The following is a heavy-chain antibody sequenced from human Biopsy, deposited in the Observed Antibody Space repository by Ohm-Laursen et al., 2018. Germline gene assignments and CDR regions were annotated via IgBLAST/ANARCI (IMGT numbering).Heavy chain of an antibody. CDR2: IRNT. Sequence: GTLSLTCTVSGDSISSSTYYWGWIRQPPGKGLEWIGTIRNTYFRTSLKSRVTMSVDTSKNQFSLKLSSVTAADTGVYYCAQTRKDYGGFYFDYWGRGTLVTVSS. D-gene: IGHD4/OR15-4a*01. J-gene: IGHJ4*02. V-gene: IGHV4-39*01. CDR3: AQTRKDYGGFYFDY. CDR1: GDSISSSTYY.